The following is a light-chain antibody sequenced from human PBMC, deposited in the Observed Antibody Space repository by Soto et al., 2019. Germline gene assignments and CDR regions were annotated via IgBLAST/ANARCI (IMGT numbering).Light chain of an antibody. Sequence: QSVLTQPPSVSGAPGQTVTISCTGSSSNLGTGYDVQWFRQVPGTAPKLLIFGNVNRPSGVPDRFSGSKSGTSASLAIAGLQAEDEADYYYQSFDTTLSGWVFGGGTKVTVL. V-gene: IGLV1-40*01. CDR1: SSNLGTGYD. CDR3: QSFDTTLSGWV. J-gene: IGLJ3*02. CDR2: GNV.